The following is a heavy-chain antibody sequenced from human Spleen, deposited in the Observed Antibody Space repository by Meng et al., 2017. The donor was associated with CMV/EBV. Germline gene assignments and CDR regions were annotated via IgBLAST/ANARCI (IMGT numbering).Heavy chain of an antibody. CDR2: IYTGGTT. CDR1: GFTVSGNY. V-gene: IGHV3-66*01. D-gene: IGHD4-11*01. Sequence: GGSLRLSCAASGFTVSGNYMNWVRQAPGKGLEWVAGIYTGGTTYYADSVKGRFPISRDNSKNSLYLQMNSLRAEDTAVYYCARDTGATVATWFLRESHYYYYYGMDVWGQGTTVTVSS. CDR3: ARDTGATVATWFLRESHYYYYYGMDV. J-gene: IGHJ6*02.